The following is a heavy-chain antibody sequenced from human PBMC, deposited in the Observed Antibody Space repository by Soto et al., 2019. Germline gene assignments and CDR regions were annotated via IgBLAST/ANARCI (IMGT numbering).Heavy chain of an antibody. CDR2: ISYDGSNK. D-gene: IGHD6-13*01. CDR3: AKHGSSSWYLFDY. V-gene: IGHV3-30*18. Sequence: ESGGGVVQPGRSLRLSCAASGFTFSSYGMHWVRQAPGKGLEWVAVISYDGSNKYYADSVKGRFTISRDNSKNTLYLQMNSLRAEDTAVYYCAKHGSSSWYLFDYWGQGTLVTVSS. J-gene: IGHJ4*02. CDR1: GFTFSSYG.